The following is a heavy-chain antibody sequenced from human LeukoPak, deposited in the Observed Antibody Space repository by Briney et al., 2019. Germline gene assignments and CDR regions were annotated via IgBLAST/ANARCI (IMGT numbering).Heavy chain of an antibody. J-gene: IGHJ4*02. CDR1: GFTFSSYG. CDR3: AKDLTSIVVGATGLGY. Sequence: GRSLRLSCAASGFTFSSYGMHWVRQAPGKGLEWVAVISYDGSNKYYADSVKGRFTISRDNSKNTLYLQINSLRAEDTAVYYCAKDLTSIVVGATGLGYWGQGTLVTVSS. V-gene: IGHV3-30*18. D-gene: IGHD1-26*01. CDR2: ISYDGSNK.